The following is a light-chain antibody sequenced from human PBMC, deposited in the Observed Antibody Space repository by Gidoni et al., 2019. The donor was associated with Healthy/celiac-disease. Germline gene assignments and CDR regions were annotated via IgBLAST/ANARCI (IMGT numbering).Light chain of an antibody. Sequence: QSALTQPASVSGSPGQSITISCTGTSSDVGGYNYVSWYQQPPGKAPKLMIYDVSNRPSGVSNRFSGSKSANTASLTISGLQAEDEADYYCSSYTSSSTLENVFGTGTKVTVL. J-gene: IGLJ1*01. CDR3: SSYTSSSTLENV. CDR2: DVS. V-gene: IGLV2-14*01. CDR1: SSDVGGYNY.